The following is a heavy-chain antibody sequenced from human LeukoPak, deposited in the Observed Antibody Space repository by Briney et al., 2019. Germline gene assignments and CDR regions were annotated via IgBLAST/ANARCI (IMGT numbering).Heavy chain of an antibody. Sequence: PGGSLRLSCAVSGFTFSDYSMSWIRQAPGKGLEWISYIRSNGNTIYYADSVKGRFTISRDNAKSSLYLQMDSLRAEDTAVYYCARDFSIAVSPYPDYWGQGTLVTVSS. CDR2: IRSNGNTI. J-gene: IGHJ4*02. CDR1: GFTFSDYS. CDR3: ARDFSIAVSPYPDY. D-gene: IGHD6-19*01. V-gene: IGHV3-11*04.